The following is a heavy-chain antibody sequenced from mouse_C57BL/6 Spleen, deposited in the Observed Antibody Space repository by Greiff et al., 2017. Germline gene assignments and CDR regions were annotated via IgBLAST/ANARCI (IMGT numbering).Heavy chain of an antibody. CDR1: GFTFSDYG. CDR2: ISSGSSTI. V-gene: IGHV5-17*01. CDR3: ARGTTVVGRGYAMDY. J-gene: IGHJ4*01. Sequence: EVMLVESGGGLVKPGGSLKLSCAASGFTFSDYGMHWVRQAPEKGLEWVAYISSGSSTIYYADTVKGRFTISRDNAKNTLFLQMTSLRSEDTAMYYCARGTTVVGRGYAMDYWGQGTSVTVSS. D-gene: IGHD1-1*01.